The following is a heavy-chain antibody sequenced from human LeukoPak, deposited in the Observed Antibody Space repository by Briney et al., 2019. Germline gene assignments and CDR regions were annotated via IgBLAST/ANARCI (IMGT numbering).Heavy chain of an antibody. CDR1: GYTFTRYG. CDR3: ARGYSGYAPHDY. J-gene: IGHJ4*02. V-gene: IGHV1-18*01. D-gene: IGHD5-12*01. CDR2: ISGYSGKT. Sequence: GASVKVSCKASGYTFTRYGLSWVRQAPGQGLEWMGWISGYSGKTNYAQKLQDRVTMTTDTSTSTAYMELRSLRSDDTAVYYWARGYSGYAPHDYWGQGTLVTVSS.